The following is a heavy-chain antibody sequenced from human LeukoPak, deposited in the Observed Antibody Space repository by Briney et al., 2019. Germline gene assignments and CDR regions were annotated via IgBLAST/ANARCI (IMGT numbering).Heavy chain of an antibody. Sequence: GGSLRLSCAASGFTFSNYAMSWVRQAPGKGLEWVSAISGSGGSTYYADSVKGRFTISRDNSKNTLYLQMNSLRAEDTAVYYCAKTSYYDYVWGSSLDYWGQGTLVTVSS. J-gene: IGHJ4*02. V-gene: IGHV3-23*01. D-gene: IGHD3-16*01. CDR1: GFTFSNYA. CDR2: ISGSGGST. CDR3: AKTSYYDYVWGSSLDY.